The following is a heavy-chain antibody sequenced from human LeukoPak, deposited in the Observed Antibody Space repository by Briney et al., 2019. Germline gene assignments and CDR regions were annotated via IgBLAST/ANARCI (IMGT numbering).Heavy chain of an antibody. D-gene: IGHD6-13*01. CDR3: AKGHRGYSSSWYDY. V-gene: IGHV3-23*01. J-gene: IGHJ4*02. CDR1: GFSFSGYA. Sequence: GGSLRLSCAAYGFSFSGYAMSWVRQAPGKGLEWVSSISGSGATTYYADSVTGRFTISRDNSKNTVYLQLNTPRAEDTGVYYCAKGHRGYSSSWYDYWGQGTLVTVSS. CDR2: ISGSGATT.